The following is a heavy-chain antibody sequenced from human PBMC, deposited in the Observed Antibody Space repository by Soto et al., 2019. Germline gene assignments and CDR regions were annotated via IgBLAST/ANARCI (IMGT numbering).Heavy chain of an antibody. CDR1: GYTFTNYD. V-gene: IGHV1-8*01. J-gene: IGHJ1*01. CDR2: MNPNSGNT. CDR3: ATAPRTPSCRDAICYSSEYFQH. D-gene: IGHD2-15*01. Sequence: QVQLVQSGAEVKKPGASVTVSCKASGYTFTNYDINWVRQATGQGLEWMGWMNPNSGNTGYAQRFQGRGTTTRNTSISTAYMELSSLRADDTAVYYCATAPRTPSCRDAICYSSEYFQHWARGTLVTVSS.